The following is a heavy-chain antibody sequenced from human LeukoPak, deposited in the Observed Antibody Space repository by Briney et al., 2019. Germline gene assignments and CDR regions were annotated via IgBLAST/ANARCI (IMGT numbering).Heavy chain of an antibody. V-gene: IGHV3-23*01. J-gene: IGHJ4*02. CDR1: GFTFSSYG. D-gene: IGHD3-9*01. CDR2: ISGSGGST. Sequence: PGGSLRLSCAASGFTFSSYGMSWVRQAPGKGLEWVSAISGSGGSTYYADSVKGRFTISRDNSKNTLYLQMNSLRAEDTAVYYCAKDRVDDILTGFYDYWAREPWSPSPQ. CDR3: AKDRVDDILTGFYDY.